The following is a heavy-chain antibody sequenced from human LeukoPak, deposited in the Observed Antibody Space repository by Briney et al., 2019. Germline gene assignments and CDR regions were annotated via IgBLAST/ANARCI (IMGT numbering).Heavy chain of an antibody. D-gene: IGHD1-26*01. V-gene: IGHV3-15*01. Sequence: KPGGSLRLSCEASGFTFSNAWMSWVRQAPGKGLEWVGRIKSKTDGGTTDYAAPVKGRFTISRDNYKNTLYLQMNSLRAEETAVYYGAKEMCVGAAPIDYWGQGTLVTVSS. CDR3: AKEMCVGAAPIDY. CDR1: GFTFSNAW. J-gene: IGHJ4*02. CDR2: IKSKTDGGTT.